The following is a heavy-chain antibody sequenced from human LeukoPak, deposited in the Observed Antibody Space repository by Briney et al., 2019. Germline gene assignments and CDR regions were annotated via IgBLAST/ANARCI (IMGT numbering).Heavy chain of an antibody. D-gene: IGHD5-18*01. J-gene: IGHJ6*03. CDR3: ARADCGYNYGPCYYYMDV. CDR2: IDNIGST. CDR1: GGSISSYY. V-gene: IGHV4-59*01. Sequence: PSETLSLTCTVSGGSISSYYWIWIRQSPGKGLEWIGYIDNIGSTNYNPSLKSRVTMSVDTPKNQFSLKLSSVTAADTAVYYCARADCGYNYGPCYYYMDVWGKGTTVTISS.